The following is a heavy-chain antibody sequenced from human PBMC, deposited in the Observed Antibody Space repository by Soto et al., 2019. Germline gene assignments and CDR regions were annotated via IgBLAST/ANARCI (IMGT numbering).Heavy chain of an antibody. J-gene: IGHJ4*02. CDR2: IYYSGST. D-gene: IGHD3-10*01. CDR1: GGAISSGGYY. V-gene: IGHV4-31*03. CDR3: ARDPMGSGSYQV. Sequence: QVQLQESGPGLVKPSQTLSLTCTVSGGAISSGGYYWSWIRQHPGKGLEWIGYIYYSGSTYYNPSRKSGVTISLDTSKNQFSLKLSSVTAADTAVYYCARDPMGSGSYQVWGQGTLVTVSS.